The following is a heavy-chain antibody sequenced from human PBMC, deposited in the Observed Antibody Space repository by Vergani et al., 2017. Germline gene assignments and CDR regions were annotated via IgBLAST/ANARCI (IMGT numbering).Heavy chain of an antibody. D-gene: IGHD2-2*01. CDR2: INPNSGGT. Sequence: QVQLVQSGAEVKKPGASVKVSCKASGYTFTGYYMHWVRQAPGQGLEWMGWINPNSGGTNYAQKFQGRVTMTRDTSTSTVYMELSSLRSEETAVYYCARARYCSSTSCSYFDYWGQGTLVTVSS. CDR3: ARARYCSSTSCSYFDY. V-gene: IGHV1-2*02. CDR1: GYTFTGYY. J-gene: IGHJ4*02.